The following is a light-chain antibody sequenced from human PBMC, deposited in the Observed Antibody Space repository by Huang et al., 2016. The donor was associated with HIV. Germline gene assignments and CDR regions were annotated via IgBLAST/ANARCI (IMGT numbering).Light chain of an antibody. CDR3: QQYNNWPGFT. Sequence: IVMTQSPATLSLSPGERATLLCRASQRVSSKLAWYQQKPGQAPKLLIYDASSRATGVPDRFIGSGSGTEFTLTISSLQSEDFALYYCQQYNNWPGFTFGPGTKVDIK. CDR2: DAS. V-gene: IGKV3-15*01. CDR1: QRVSSK. J-gene: IGKJ3*01.